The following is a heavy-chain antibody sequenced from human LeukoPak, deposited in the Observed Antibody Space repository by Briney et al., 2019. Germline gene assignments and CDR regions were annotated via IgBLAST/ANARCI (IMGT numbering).Heavy chain of an antibody. J-gene: IGHJ6*03. V-gene: IGHV3-30*01. CDR2: ISYDGSNK. D-gene: IGHD6-6*01. CDR1: GFTFSSYT. Sequence: GGSLRLSCAASGFTFSSYTMHWVRQAPGKGLEWVAVISYDGSNKYYADSVKGRFTISRDNSKNTLYLQMNSLRAEDTAVYYCARDQDQRSYSSSSYYYYYYMDVWGKGTTVTVSS. CDR3: ARDQDQRSYSSSSYYYYYYMDV.